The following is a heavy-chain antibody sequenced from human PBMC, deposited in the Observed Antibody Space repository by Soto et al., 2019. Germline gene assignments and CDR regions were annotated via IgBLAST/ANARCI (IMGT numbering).Heavy chain of an antibody. Sequence: GESLKISCKGSGYSFTSYWISWVRQMPGKGLEWMGRIDPSDSYTNYSPSFQGHVTISADKSISTAYLQWSSLKASDTAMYYCALGPNYGILTGYYSRRAFDIWGQGTMVTVSS. J-gene: IGHJ3*02. CDR2: IDPSDSYT. V-gene: IGHV5-10-1*01. CDR1: GYSFTSYW. CDR3: ALGPNYGILTGYYSRRAFDI. D-gene: IGHD3-9*01.